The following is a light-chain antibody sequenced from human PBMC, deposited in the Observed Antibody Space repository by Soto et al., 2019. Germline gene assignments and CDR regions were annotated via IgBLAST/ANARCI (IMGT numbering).Light chain of an antibody. CDR1: SGHSSYA. CDR2: LNSDGSH. V-gene: IGLV4-69*01. CDR3: QTWGTGAHVV. Sequence: PVLTQSPSASASLGASVKLTCTLSSGHSSYAIAWHQQQPEKGPRYLMKLNSDGSHSKGDGIPDRFSGFSSGAERYLTISSLQSEDEADYYCQTWGTGAHVVFGGGTQLTVL. J-gene: IGLJ2*01.